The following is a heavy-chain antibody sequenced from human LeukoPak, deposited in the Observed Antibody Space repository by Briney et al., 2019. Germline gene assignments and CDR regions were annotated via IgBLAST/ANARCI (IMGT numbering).Heavy chain of an antibody. V-gene: IGHV3-9*01. J-gene: IGHJ6*02. Sequence: GRSLRLSCAASGFTFDDYAMHWVRQAPGKGLEWVSGISWNSGSIGYADSVKGRFTISRDNAKNSLYLQMNSLRAADTALYYCAKDSGYSYGYGMDVWGQGTTVTVSS. D-gene: IGHD5-18*01. CDR3: AKDSGYSYGYGMDV. CDR2: ISWNSGSI. CDR1: GFTFDDYA.